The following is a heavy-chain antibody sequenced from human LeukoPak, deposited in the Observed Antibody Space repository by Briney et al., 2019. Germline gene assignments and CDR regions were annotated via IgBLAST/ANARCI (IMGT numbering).Heavy chain of an antibody. CDR1: GFAFSSYN. V-gene: IGHV3-48*02. J-gene: IGHJ6*02. D-gene: IGHD3-22*01. CDR3: ARRPYSDTSGRLSDV. CDR2: IGSSGSPT. Sequence: GGSLRLSCAASGFAFSSYNMNWVRQAPGKGLEWIPYIGSSGSPTHYADSVGGRFTISRDNAKNSLYLQMNSLRDEDTAVYFCARRPYSDTSGRLSDVWGQGTTVTVSS.